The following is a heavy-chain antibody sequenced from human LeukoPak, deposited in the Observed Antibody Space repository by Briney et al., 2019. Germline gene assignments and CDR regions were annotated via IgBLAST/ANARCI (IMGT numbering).Heavy chain of an antibody. V-gene: IGHV1-18*01. CDR1: GYTFTSYG. J-gene: IGHJ4*02. Sequence: GASVKVSCKASGYTFTSYGISWVRQAPGQGLEWMGWISAYNGNTNYAQKLQGRVTMTTDTSTSTAYMELRSLRSDDTAVYYCARDSQFWSGYYPPPPRTDYWGQGTLVTVSS. CDR2: ISAYNGNT. D-gene: IGHD3-3*02. CDR3: ARDSQFWSGYYPPPPRTDY.